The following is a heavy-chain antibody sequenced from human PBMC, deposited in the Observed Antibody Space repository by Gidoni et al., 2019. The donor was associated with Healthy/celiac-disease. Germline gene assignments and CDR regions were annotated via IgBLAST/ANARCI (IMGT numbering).Heavy chain of an antibody. CDR3: ARGDLNDYYYYYMDV. Sequence: GGTFSSYAISWVRQAPGQGLEWMGGIIPIFGTANYAQKFQGRVTITADKSTSTAYMELSSLRSEDTAVYYCARGDLNDYYYYYMDVWGKGTTVTVSS. J-gene: IGHJ6*03. CDR2: IIPIFGTA. CDR1: GGTFSSYA. V-gene: IGHV1-69*06.